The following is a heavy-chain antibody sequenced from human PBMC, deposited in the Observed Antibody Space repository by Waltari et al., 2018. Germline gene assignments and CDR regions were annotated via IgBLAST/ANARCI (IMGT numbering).Heavy chain of an antibody. CDR3: ASQTITIFGVVRFDY. CDR2: IYYSGST. D-gene: IGHD3-3*01. CDR1: GGSISSSSYY. Sequence: QLQLQESGPGLVKPSETLSLTCTVSGGSISSSSYYWGWIRQPPGKGLEWIGSIYYSGSTYYSPSLKSRVTISVDTSKNQFSLKLSAVTAADTAVYYCASQTITIFGVVRFDYWGQGTLVTVSS. J-gene: IGHJ4*02. V-gene: IGHV4-39*01.